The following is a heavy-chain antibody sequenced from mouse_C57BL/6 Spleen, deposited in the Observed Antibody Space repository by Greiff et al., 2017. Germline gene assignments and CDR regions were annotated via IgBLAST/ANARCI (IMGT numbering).Heavy chain of an antibody. CDR1: GYSFTDYN. CDR2: INPNYGTT. D-gene: IGHD3-2*02. Sequence: EVQLQESGPELVKPGASVKISCKASGYSFTDYNMNWVKQSNGKSLEWIGVINPNYGTTSYNQKFKGKATLTVAQASSTAYMQLNSLTSEDSAVYYWAGLDSSGYVGYWGQGTTLTVSS. J-gene: IGHJ2*01. CDR3: AGLDSSGYVGY. V-gene: IGHV1-39*01.